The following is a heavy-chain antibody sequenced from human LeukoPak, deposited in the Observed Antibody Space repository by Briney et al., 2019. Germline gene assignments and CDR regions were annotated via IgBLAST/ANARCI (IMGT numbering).Heavy chain of an antibody. CDR3: ARDGSSGRGYYYYYGMDV. J-gene: IGHJ6*04. CDR1: GFTFSDYA. Sequence: GGSLRLSCVASGFTFSDYAMSWVRQAPGQGLEWVSGLRNSGSTPYYADSVRGRFIISRDNSKNTLYLQMNSLKAEDTAVYYCARDGSSGRGYYYYYGMDVWGEETTVTVSS. D-gene: IGHD1-26*01. CDR2: LRNSGSTP. V-gene: IGHV3-23*01.